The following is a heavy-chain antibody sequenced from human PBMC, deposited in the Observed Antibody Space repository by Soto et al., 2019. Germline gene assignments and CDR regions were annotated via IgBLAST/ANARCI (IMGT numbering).Heavy chain of an antibody. CDR3: ARGKDGSGSYFYSDY. V-gene: IGHV1-3*01. J-gene: IGHJ4*02. Sequence: QVQLVQSGAEVKKPGASVKVSCKASGYTFTSYAMHWVRQAPGQRLEWMGWINAGNGNTKYSQKFQGRVTITRDTSASTAYMELSSLRSEDTAVYYCARGKDGSGSYFYSDYWGQGTLVTVSS. CDR2: INAGNGNT. CDR1: GYTFTSYA. D-gene: IGHD3-10*01.